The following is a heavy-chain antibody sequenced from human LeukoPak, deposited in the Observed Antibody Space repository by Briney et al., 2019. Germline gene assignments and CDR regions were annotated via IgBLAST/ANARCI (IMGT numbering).Heavy chain of an antibody. CDR3: GSCYTNNWFDP. D-gene: IGHD2-15*01. CDR2: INAGNGNT. CDR1: GYTFISYA. Sequence: ASVKVSCKASGYTFISYAMHWVRQAPGQRLEWMGWINAGNGNTKYSQKFQGRVTITRDTSASTAYMDTAVYYCARARYCSGGSCYTNNWFDPWGQGTLVTVSS. V-gene: IGHV1-3*01. J-gene: IGHJ5*02.